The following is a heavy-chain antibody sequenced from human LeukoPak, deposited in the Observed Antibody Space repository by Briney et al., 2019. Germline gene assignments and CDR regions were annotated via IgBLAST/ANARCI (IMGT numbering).Heavy chain of an antibody. CDR1: GGTFSSYA. Sequence: ASVKVSCKASGGTFSSYAISWVRPAPGQGLEWMGRIIPILGIANYEQKFQGRVTITADKSTSTDYMKLRSLRSEDTAVYYCARGSWYQLLLVSGWFDHWGQGTLVTVSS. CDR2: IIPILGIA. CDR3: ARGSWYQLLLVSGWFDH. J-gene: IGHJ5*02. V-gene: IGHV1-69*04. D-gene: IGHD2-2*01.